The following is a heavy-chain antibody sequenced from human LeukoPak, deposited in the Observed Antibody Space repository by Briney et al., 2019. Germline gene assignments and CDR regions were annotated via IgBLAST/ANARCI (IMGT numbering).Heavy chain of an antibody. Sequence: GGSLRLSCAASGFSFSRYWMSWVRQAPGKGLEWVANIKQDGSEKYYVDSVKGRFTISRDNAKNSLYLQMNSLRAEDTAVYYCARDGTMVRGVNFDYWGLGTLVTVSS. CDR2: IKQDGSEK. D-gene: IGHD3-10*01. CDR3: ARDGTMVRGVNFDY. J-gene: IGHJ4*02. CDR1: GFSFSRYW. V-gene: IGHV3-7*05.